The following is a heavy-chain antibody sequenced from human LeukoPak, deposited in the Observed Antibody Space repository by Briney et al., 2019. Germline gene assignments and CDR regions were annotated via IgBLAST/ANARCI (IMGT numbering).Heavy chain of an antibody. CDR3: AREGRVSGYDFDC. J-gene: IGHJ4*02. V-gene: IGHV3-74*03. D-gene: IGHD5-12*01. CDR1: GFTFSSYW. CDR2: INSDGSSI. Sequence: GGSLRLSCAASGFTFSSYWMHWVRQAPGKGLVWVSRINSDGSSITYADSVKGRFTISRDNAKNTLYLQMNSLRVEDTAVYSCAREGRVSGYDFDCWGQGTLVTVSS.